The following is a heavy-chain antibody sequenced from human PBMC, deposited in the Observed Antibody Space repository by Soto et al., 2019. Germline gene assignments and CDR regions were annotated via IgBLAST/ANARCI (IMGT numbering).Heavy chain of an antibody. CDR1: GYAFTTYG. CDR2: ISAHNGNT. V-gene: IGHV1-18*01. Sequence: QVHLVQSGAAVKKPGASVKVSCKGSGYAFTTYGITWVRQAPGQGLEWLRWISAHNGNTNYAQKLQGRVTVTRDTSTSTAYMELRSLRSDDTAVYYCARGRYGDYWGQGALVTVSS. D-gene: IGHD1-1*01. J-gene: IGHJ4*02. CDR3: ARGRYGDY.